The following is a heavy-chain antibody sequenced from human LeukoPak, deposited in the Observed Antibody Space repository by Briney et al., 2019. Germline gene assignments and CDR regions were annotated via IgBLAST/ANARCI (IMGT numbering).Heavy chain of an antibody. J-gene: IGHJ5*02. V-gene: IGHV4-4*02. D-gene: IGHD4-17*01. CDR2: IYHSGST. CDR3: ARFAYGDYVFGNWFDP. CDR1: GVSISSSNW. Sequence: SETLSLTCAVSGVSISSSNWWSWVRQPPGKGLEWIGEIYHSGSTNYNPSLKSRVTISVDKSKNQFSLKLSSVTAADTAVYYCARFAYGDYVFGNWFDPWGQGTLVTVSS.